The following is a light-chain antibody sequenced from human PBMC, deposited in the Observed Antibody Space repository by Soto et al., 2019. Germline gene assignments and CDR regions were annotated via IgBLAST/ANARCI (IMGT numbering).Light chain of an antibody. CDR2: DIF. J-gene: IGKJ1*01. Sequence: EIVMTQSPATLSVCPGERATLCCRASQSVGSELAWYQQKPGQAPRLVIYDIFTRATGVPSRFSGSGSGTGFTLTISSLQPEDFATYYCLQHNTYPRTFGQGTKVDI. CDR3: LQHNTYPRT. CDR1: QSVGSE. V-gene: IGKV3D-15*01.